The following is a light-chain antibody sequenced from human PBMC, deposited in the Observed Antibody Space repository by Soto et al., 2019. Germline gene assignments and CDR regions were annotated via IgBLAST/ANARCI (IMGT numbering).Light chain of an antibody. CDR3: QQLKSFPIT. CDR2: AAS. Sequence: DIQLTQSPSFLSASVGDRVTITCRASQGISSYLAWYQRKPGKAPRLLIYAASTLQSGVPSRFSGSGSGTEFALTISSLQAEDFATYYCQQLKSFPITFGQGTRLEIK. J-gene: IGKJ5*01. CDR1: QGISSY. V-gene: IGKV1-9*01.